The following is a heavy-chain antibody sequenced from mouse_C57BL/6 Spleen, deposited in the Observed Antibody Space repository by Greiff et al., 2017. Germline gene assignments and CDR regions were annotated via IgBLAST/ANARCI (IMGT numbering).Heavy chain of an antibody. D-gene: IGHD2-5*01. CDR3: ARASNYPAWFAY. V-gene: IGHV1-55*01. J-gene: IGHJ3*01. Sequence: QVQLQQPGAELVKPGASVKMSCKASGYTFTSYWITWVKQRPGQGLEWIGDIYPGSGSTNYNEKFKSKATLTVDTSSSTAYMQLSSLTSEDSAVYYCARASNYPAWFAYWGQGTLVTVAA. CDR2: IYPGSGST. CDR1: GYTFTSYW.